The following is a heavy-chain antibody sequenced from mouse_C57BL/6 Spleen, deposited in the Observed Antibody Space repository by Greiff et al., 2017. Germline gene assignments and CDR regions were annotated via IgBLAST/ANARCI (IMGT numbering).Heavy chain of an antibody. CDR2: IDPENGDT. J-gene: IGHJ3*01. Sequence: VQLKQSGAELVRPGASVKLSCTASGFNIKDDYMHWVKQRPEQGLEWIGWIDPENGDTEYASKFQGKATITADTSSNTAYLQLSSLTSEDTAVYYCTTERAGTWFAYWGQGTLVTVSA. D-gene: IGHD3-1*01. V-gene: IGHV14-4*01. CDR3: TTERAGTWFAY. CDR1: GFNIKDDY.